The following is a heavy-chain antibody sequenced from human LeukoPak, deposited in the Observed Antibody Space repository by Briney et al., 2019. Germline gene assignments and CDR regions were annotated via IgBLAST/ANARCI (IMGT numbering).Heavy chain of an antibody. CDR3: ARVSYDSSGYYLYYFDD. Sequence: GASVKVSCKASGHTFTSYFLHWVRQAPGQGLEWMGIINPSGGSTSYAQKFQARVTMTRDTSTSTVYMELSSLSSEDTAVYYCARVSYDSSGYYLYYFDDGGQGTLVTVSS. CDR1: GHTFTSYF. D-gene: IGHD3-22*01. CDR2: INPSGGST. J-gene: IGHJ4*02. V-gene: IGHV1-46*01.